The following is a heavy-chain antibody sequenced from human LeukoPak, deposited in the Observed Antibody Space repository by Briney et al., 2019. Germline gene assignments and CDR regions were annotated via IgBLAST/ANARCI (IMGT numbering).Heavy chain of an antibody. CDR2: IKEDGSER. CDR1: AFIFSGHW. V-gene: IGHV3-7*03. Sequence: GGSLRLSCEGPAFIFSGHWMNWVRQTPGKGLEWVASIKEDGSERQYVDSVRGRFTISRDNAENSLYLQMHRLRAEDTAVYYCARDRSPSYWGQGTLVTVSS. CDR3: ARDRSPSY. J-gene: IGHJ4*02.